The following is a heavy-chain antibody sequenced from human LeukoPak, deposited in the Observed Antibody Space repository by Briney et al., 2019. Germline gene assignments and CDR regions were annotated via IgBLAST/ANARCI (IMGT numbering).Heavy chain of an antibody. J-gene: IGHJ3*02. V-gene: IGHV1-69*04. CDR3: ARERLGYCSSTSCDMDAFDI. CDR1: GGTFSSYA. CDR2: IIPILGIA. Sequence: SVKVSCKASGGTFSSYAISWVRQAPGQGLEWMGRIIPILGIANYAQKFQGRVTITADKSTSTAYMELSSLRSEDTAVYYCARERLGYCSSTSCDMDAFDIWGQGTMVTVSS. D-gene: IGHD2-2*01.